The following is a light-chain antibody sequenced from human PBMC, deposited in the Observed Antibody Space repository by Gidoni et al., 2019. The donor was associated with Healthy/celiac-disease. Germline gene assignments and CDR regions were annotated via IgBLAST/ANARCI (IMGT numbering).Light chain of an antibody. Sequence: EIVMTPSPATLSVSPGERATLSYRASQSVSSNLAWYQQKPGQAPRLLIYGASTRATGIPARFSGSGSGTEFTLTISSLQSEDFAVYYCQQYNNWSWTFGQXTKVEIK. V-gene: IGKV3-15*01. J-gene: IGKJ1*01. CDR2: GAS. CDR1: QSVSSN. CDR3: QQYNNWSWT.